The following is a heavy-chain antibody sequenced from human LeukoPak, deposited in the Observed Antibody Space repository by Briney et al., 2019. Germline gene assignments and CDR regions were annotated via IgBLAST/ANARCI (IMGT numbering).Heavy chain of an antibody. CDR2: IYYSGST. Sequence: PSETLSLTCTVSGGSISSSSYYWGWIRQPPGKGLEWIGSIYYSGSTYYNPSLKSRVTISVDTSKNQFSLKLSSVTAADTAVYYCARRSGSGDSRRPFDYWGQGTLVTVSS. V-gene: IGHV4-39*01. J-gene: IGHJ4*02. CDR1: GGSISSSSYY. D-gene: IGHD4-17*01. CDR3: ARRSGSGDSRRPFDY.